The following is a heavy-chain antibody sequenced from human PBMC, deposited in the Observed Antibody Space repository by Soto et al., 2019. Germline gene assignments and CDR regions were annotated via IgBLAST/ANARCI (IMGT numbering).Heavy chain of an antibody. D-gene: IGHD6-19*01. J-gene: IGHJ4*02. V-gene: IGHV3-23*01. CDR2: ISGSGSST. Sequence: EVQLLESGGGLVQPGGSLRLSCAASGFTFSRYAMNWVRQAPGKGLEWVSVISGSGSSTYYADSVKGRFTISRDNSKNTLYLQMNSLRAEDTAVYYCASRSSGCYFDYWGQGTLVTVSS. CDR3: ASRSSGCYFDY. CDR1: GFTFSRYA.